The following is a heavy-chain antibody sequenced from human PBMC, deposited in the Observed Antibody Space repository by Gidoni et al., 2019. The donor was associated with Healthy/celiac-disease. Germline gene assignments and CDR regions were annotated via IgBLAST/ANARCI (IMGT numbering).Heavy chain of an antibody. CDR1: GYTCTSSA. V-gene: IGHV1-3*01. CDR3: ARLSSSWFFDY. Sequence: QVQLVQSGAEVTKPGESVTVSCKDSGYTCTSSAMHWVRQAPGQRLEWFGWINAGNGNTKYSQKFQGRVTITRDTPASTAYMELSSLRSEDTAVYYCARLSSSWFFDYWGQGTLFTVSS. CDR2: INAGNGNT. J-gene: IGHJ4*02. D-gene: IGHD6-13*01.